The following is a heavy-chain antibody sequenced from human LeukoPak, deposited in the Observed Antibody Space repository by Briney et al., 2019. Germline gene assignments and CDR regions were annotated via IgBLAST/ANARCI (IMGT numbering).Heavy chain of an antibody. Sequence: PGGSLRLSCAASGFTFSNYAMRWVRQAPGKGLEWVSGISGSGDSTYYADSVKGRFTISRDNSKNTLYLQMNSLRAEDTAVYYCAKDIRSSSWYYMDVWGKGTTVTVSS. CDR1: GFTFSNYA. V-gene: IGHV3-23*01. CDR2: ISGSGDST. J-gene: IGHJ6*03. CDR3: AKDIRSSSWYYMDV. D-gene: IGHD6-13*01.